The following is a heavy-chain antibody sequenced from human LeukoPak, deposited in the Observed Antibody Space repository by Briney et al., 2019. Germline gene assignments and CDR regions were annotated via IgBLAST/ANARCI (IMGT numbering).Heavy chain of an antibody. J-gene: IGHJ4*02. CDR1: GFTFNSYG. Sequence: GGSLRLSCAASGFTFNSYGMHWVRQAPGKGLEWVAVISYDGSNKYYADSVKGRFTISRDNSKNTLYLQMDSLRAEDTAVYYCAREWELGYLDYWGQGTLVTVSS. V-gene: IGHV3-30*03. CDR3: AREWELGYLDY. CDR2: ISYDGSNK. D-gene: IGHD1-26*01.